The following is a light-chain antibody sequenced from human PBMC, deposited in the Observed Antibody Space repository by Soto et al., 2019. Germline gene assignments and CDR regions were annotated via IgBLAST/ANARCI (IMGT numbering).Light chain of an antibody. V-gene: IGKV3-20*01. CDR3: QQYGSSGT. J-gene: IGKJ1*01. Sequence: IVLTHYSGTLSLSPGERATLAWSASQSVSNNYLAWYQQKPGQSTSILIYVASNSATGITDSFSGSGSRTDLTLTISRLEPEDFAVYYCQQYGSSGTFGQGTKV. CDR2: VAS. CDR1: QSVSNNY.